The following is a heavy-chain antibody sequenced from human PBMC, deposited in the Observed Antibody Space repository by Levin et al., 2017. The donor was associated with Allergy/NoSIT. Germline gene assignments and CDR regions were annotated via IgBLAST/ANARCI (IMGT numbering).Heavy chain of an antibody. D-gene: IGHD6-19*01. CDR2: ISSSGSTI. J-gene: IGHJ2*01. Sequence: GGSLRLSCAASGFTFSSYEMNWVRQAPGKGLEWVSYISSSGSTIYYADSVKGRFTISRDNAKNSLYLQMNSLRAEDTAVYYCARGLYSSGWYVWYFDLWGRGTLVTVSS. CDR3: ARGLYSSGWYVWYFDL. CDR1: GFTFSSYE. V-gene: IGHV3-48*03.